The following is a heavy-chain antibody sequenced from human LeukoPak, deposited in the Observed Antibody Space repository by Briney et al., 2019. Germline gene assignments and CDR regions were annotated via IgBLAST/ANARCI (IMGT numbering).Heavy chain of an antibody. CDR2: IYYSGST. J-gene: IGHJ3*02. Sequence: PSETLSLTCTVSGGSISSGDYYWSWIRQPPGKGLEWIGYIYYSGSTYYNPSLKSRVTISVDTSKNQFSLKLSSVTAADTAVYYCARPLRATHAFDIWGQGTMVTVSS. V-gene: IGHV4-30-4*01. CDR3: ARPLRATHAFDI. CDR1: GGSISSGDYY. D-gene: IGHD1-26*01.